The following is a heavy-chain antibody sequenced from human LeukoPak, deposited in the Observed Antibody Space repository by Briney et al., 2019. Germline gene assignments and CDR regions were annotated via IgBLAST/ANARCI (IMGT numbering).Heavy chain of an antibody. Sequence: PSETLSLTCTVSGYSISSGYYWGWIRQPPGKGLEWIGSIYHSGSTYYNPSLKSRVTISVDTSKNQFSLKLSSVTAADTAVYYCARALRAFCYYWGQGTLVTVSS. J-gene: IGHJ4*02. CDR3: ARALRAFCYY. D-gene: IGHD3-10*01. V-gene: IGHV4-38-2*02. CDR2: IYHSGST. CDR1: GYSISSGYY.